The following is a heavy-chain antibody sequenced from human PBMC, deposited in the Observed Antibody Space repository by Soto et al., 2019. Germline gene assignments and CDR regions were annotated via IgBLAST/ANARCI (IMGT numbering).Heavy chain of an antibody. J-gene: IGHJ6*03. D-gene: IGHD4-17*01. Sequence: EVQLVESGGGLVQPGRSLRLSCAASGFTFDDYAMHWVRKAPGKGLEWVSGISWNSGSIGYADSVKGRFTISRDNAKNSLYLQMNSLRAEDTALYYCAKGSTVTMYYYYMDVWGKGTTVTVSS. CDR1: GFTFDDYA. V-gene: IGHV3-9*01. CDR2: ISWNSGSI. CDR3: AKGSTVTMYYYYMDV.